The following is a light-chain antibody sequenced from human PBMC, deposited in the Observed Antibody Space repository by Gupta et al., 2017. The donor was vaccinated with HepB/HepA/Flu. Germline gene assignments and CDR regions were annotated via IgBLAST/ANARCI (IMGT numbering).Light chain of an antibody. J-gene: IGLJ2*01. CDR1: SSDVGSSNL. V-gene: IGLV2-23*02. Sequence: QSSLTQSASVSGSPGQSITISCTAASSDVGSSNLTSWYQQRPGKAPQLLFYDVSKPPSGSSSRFSGYKSGNTASLIISGVQAEDEAGYYCCSYAGTGPYVLFGGGTKLTVL. CDR3: CSYAGTGPYVL. CDR2: DVS.